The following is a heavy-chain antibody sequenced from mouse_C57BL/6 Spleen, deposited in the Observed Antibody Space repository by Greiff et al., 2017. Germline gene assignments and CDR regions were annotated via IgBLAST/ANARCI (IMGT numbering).Heavy chain of an antibody. D-gene: IGHD2-3*01. V-gene: IGHV3-6*01. Sequence: EVKLMESGPGLVKPSQSLSLTCSVTGYSITSGYYWNWIRQFPGNKLEWMGYISYDGSNNYNPSLKNRISITRDTSKNQFFLKLNSVTTEDTATYYCASLDDGYGDYFDYWGQGTTLTVSS. CDR3: ASLDDGYGDYFDY. CDR1: GYSITSGYY. CDR2: ISYDGSN. J-gene: IGHJ2*01.